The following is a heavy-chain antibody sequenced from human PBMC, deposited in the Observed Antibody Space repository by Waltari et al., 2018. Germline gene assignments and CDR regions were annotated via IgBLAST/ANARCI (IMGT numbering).Heavy chain of an antibody. Sequence: EVQLVESGGGLVEPGRSLRLSCAASGFTFSSYAMSWVRQAPGKGLGWVSAISGSGGSTYYADYVKSRFTISRDNSKNTLYLQMNSRRAEDTAVYYCAKDSTIFTGYWGQGTLVTVSS. CDR3: AKDSTIFTGY. V-gene: IGHV3-23*04. CDR2: ISGSGGST. CDR1: GFTFSSYA. J-gene: IGHJ4*02. D-gene: IGHD3-3*01.